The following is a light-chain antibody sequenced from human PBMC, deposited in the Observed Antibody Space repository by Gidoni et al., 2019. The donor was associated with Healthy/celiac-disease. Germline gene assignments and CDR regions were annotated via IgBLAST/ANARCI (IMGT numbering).Light chain of an antibody. V-gene: IGLV1-40*01. Sequence: SVLTPPPSVSGAPGQRVTISCTGSRSNIGAGYDVHWYQQLPGTAPKLLIYGNSNRPSGVPDRFSGSKSGTSASLAITGLQAEDEADYYCQSYDSSLSVVFGGGTKLTVL. J-gene: IGLJ2*01. CDR2: GNS. CDR3: QSYDSSLSVV. CDR1: RSNIGAGYD.